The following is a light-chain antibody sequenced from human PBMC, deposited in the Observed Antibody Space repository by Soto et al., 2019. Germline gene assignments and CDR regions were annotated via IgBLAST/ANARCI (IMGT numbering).Light chain of an antibody. CDR2: AAS. V-gene: IGKV1-27*01. Sequence: DLQMTQSPSSLSASVGDRVTITCRASQGIGRYLAWYQHKPGKAPRLLIYAASTLQSGVPSRFSGSGSGTDFTLTISSLQPEDGAIYYCQRYNSAPRTFGQGTRVDIK. J-gene: IGKJ1*01. CDR1: QGIGRY. CDR3: QRYNSAPRT.